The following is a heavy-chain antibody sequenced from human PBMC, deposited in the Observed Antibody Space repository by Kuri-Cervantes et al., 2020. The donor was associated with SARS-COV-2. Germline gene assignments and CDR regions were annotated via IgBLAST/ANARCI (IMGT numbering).Heavy chain of an antibody. Sequence: SLKISCAASGFTFSSYGMHWVRQAPGKGLEWVAVISYDGSNKYYADSVKGRFTISRDNSKNTLYLQMNSLRAEDTAVYYCAKDRVLFDWGIVGATGCDYWGQGTLVTVSS. CDR2: ISYDGSNK. V-gene: IGHV3-30*18. J-gene: IGHJ4*02. CDR1: GFTFSSYG. CDR3: AKDRVLFDWGIVGATGCDY. D-gene: IGHD1-26*01.